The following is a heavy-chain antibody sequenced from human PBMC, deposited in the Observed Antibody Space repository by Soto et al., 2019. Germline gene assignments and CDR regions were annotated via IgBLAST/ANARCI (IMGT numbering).Heavy chain of an antibody. J-gene: IGHJ3*01. CDR1: GFSFTDFA. V-gene: IGHV3-23*01. Sequence: EMQLLESGGGLVQPGTSLRLSCAAAGFSFTDFAMTWVRQAPEKGLEWVSTFRSGDGHTYYADSVRGRFTISGDSSKNTLYLQMNNLRVEDTAIYYCAKGLLSYRPDTFDARGQGTIVTVS. CDR3: AKGLLSYRPDTFDA. CDR2: FRSGDGHT.